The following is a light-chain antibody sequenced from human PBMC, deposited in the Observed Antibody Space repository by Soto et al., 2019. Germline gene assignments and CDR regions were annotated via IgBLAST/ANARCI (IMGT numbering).Light chain of an antibody. CDR1: SSNIGSNT. Sequence: QSVLTKPPSASGTPGRRVRISYSGSSSNIGSNTVNWYQQLPGTAPKLLIYSNNQRPSGVPDRFSGSKSGTSASLAISGLQSEDENDYYCAAWDDSLNGYVFGTGTKVTVL. CDR2: SNN. V-gene: IGLV1-44*01. J-gene: IGLJ1*01. CDR3: AAWDDSLNGYV.